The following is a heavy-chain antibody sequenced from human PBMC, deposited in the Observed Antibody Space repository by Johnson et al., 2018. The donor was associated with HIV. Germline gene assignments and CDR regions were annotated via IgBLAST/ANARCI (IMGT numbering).Heavy chain of an antibody. D-gene: IGHD5-18*01. J-gene: IGHJ3*02. CDR2: ISSSGSTI. V-gene: IGHV3-11*01. Sequence: QVQLVESGGGLVQPGGSLRLSCAASGFTFSDYYMSWIRQAPGKGLEWVSYISSSGSTIYYADSVKGRFTISRDNAKNSLYLQMNSLRAEDTALYYCAKDMERYSYGPDAFDIWGQGTMVTVSS. CDR1: GFTFSDYY. CDR3: AKDMERYSYGPDAFDI.